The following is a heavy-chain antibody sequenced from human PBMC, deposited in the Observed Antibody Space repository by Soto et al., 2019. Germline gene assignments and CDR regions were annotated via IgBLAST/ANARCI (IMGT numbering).Heavy chain of an antibody. D-gene: IGHD2-15*01. Sequence: QVQLQESGPGLVKPSQTLSPTCTVSVGSISSGGYYWSWIRQHPGKGLEWIGYIYYSGSTYYNPSLKSLVTVSIETSKNQFSRRPSSVTAADTAVYYCAMFYCSGGSCYSYGMDVWGQGTTVTVSS. CDR2: IYYSGST. CDR3: AMFYCSGGSCYSYGMDV. V-gene: IGHV4-31*01. J-gene: IGHJ6*02. CDR1: VGSISSGGYY.